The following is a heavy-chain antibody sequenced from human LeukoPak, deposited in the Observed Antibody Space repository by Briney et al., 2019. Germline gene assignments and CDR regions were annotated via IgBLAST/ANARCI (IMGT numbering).Heavy chain of an antibody. CDR1: VFTFSIYS. V-gene: IGHV3-21*01. J-gene: IGHJ4*02. D-gene: IGHD3-22*01. Sequence: GGSLRLSCAVSVFTFSIYSMNCGRQSPGEGLECVSSISSSSSYIYYAHSGKGRFTISRDNPKNSQYLQMHRLSAEDTDGYYCGRDQGTGGGYYYDSSGQFDYWGQGTLVTVSS. CDR2: ISSSSSYI. CDR3: GRDQGTGGGYYYDSSGQFDY.